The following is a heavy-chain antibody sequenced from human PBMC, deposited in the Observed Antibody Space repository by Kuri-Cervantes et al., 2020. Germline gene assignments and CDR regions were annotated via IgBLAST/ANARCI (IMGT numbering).Heavy chain of an antibody. D-gene: IGHD3-3*01. CDR3: AKDLHYDFGSGYPNWFDP. CDR1: GFTFSSYA. CDR2: ISGSGGST. Sequence: GGSLRLSCAASGFTFSSYAMSWVRQAPGKGLEWVSAISGSGGSTYYADSVKGRFTISRDNSKNTLYLQMNSLRAEDTAVYYCAKDLHYDFGSGYPNWFDPWGQGTLVTVSS. V-gene: IGHV3-23*01. J-gene: IGHJ5*02.